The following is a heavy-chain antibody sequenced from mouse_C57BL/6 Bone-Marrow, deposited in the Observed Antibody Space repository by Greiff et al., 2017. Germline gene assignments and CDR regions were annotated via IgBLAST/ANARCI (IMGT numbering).Heavy chain of an antibody. CDR1: GFSLTSYG. D-gene: IGHD1-1*01. CDR2: IWSGGST. V-gene: IGHV2-4*01. CDR3: AKRGYYYGRGWYFDV. J-gene: IGHJ1*03. Sequence: VHLVESGPGLVQPSQSLSITCTVSGFSLTSYGVHWVRQPPGKGLEWLGVIWSGGSTDYNAAFISRLSISKDNSKSQVFFKMNSLQADDTAIYYCAKRGYYYGRGWYFDVWGTGTTVTVSS.